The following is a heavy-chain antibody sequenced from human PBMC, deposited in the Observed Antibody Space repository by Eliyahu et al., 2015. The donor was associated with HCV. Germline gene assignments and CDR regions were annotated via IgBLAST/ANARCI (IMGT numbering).Heavy chain of an antibody. CDR3: ARDRSAGAPRNYFDY. D-gene: IGHD1-26*01. V-gene: IGHV3-33*01. J-gene: IGHJ4*02. CDR2: IWYDGSNK. Sequence: QVQLVESGGGVVQPGRSLRLXXAASGFTFSSYGMHWVRQAPGKGLEXVAVIWYDGSNKYYADSVKGRFTISRDNSKNTLYLQMSSLRAEDTAVYYCARDRSAGAPRNYFDYWGQGTLVTVSS. CDR1: GFTFSSYG.